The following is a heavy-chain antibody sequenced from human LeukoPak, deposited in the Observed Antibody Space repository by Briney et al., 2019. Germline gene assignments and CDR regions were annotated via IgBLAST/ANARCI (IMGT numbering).Heavy chain of an antibody. V-gene: IGHV3-74*01. D-gene: IGHD3-3*01. CDR1: GFTFSSNW. Sequence: GGSLRLSCAASGFTFSSNWMHWVRQAPGKGLVWVSRINEDGSTTNYADSVKGRSTIFRDNAKNALYLQMNSLRAEDTAVYYCAIYDFWSGYSYDYWGQGTLVTVSS. CDR2: INEDGSTT. J-gene: IGHJ4*02. CDR3: AIYDFWSGYSYDY.